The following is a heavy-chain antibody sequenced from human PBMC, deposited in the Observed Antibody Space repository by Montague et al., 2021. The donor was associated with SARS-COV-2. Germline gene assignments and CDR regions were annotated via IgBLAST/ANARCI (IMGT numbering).Heavy chain of an antibody. CDR3: ARVDSLVSFDY. Sequence: SETLSLTCTVSGGSISSYYWSWIRPPPGKGLEWIGYIYYSGSTNYNPSLKSRVTISVDTSKNQFSLKLSSVTAADTAVYYCARVDSLVSFDYWGQGTLVTVSS. J-gene: IGHJ4*02. D-gene: IGHD2-2*03. CDR1: GGSISSYY. V-gene: IGHV4-59*01. CDR2: IYYSGST.